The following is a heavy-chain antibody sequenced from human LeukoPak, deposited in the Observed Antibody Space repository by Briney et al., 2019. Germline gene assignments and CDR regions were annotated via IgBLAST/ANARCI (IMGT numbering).Heavy chain of an antibody. Sequence: ASVRVSCKASGYTFTSYDINWVRQATGQGLEWMGWMNPNSGNTGYAQKFQGRVTMTRNTSISTAYMELSSLRSEDTAVYYCAGDFPRSTSCLGYWGQGTLVTVSS. J-gene: IGHJ4*02. CDR1: GYTFTSYD. CDR3: AGDFPRSTSCLGY. CDR2: MNPNSGNT. V-gene: IGHV1-8*01. D-gene: IGHD2-2*01.